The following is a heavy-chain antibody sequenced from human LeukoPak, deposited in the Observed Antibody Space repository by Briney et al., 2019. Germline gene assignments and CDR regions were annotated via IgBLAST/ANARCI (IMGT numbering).Heavy chain of an antibody. Sequence: SETLSLTCTVSSGSITNYYWSWIRQPPGEGLEWIGYVYASGATNSNPSLKSRVTISVDTSKNQFSLKLSSVTAADTAVYYCARHGKGVTYFYTFDIWGQGTVVAVSS. D-gene: IGHD2/OR15-2a*01. CDR3: ARHGKGVTYFYTFDI. CDR1: SGSITNYY. J-gene: IGHJ3*02. V-gene: IGHV4-59*08. CDR2: VYASGAT.